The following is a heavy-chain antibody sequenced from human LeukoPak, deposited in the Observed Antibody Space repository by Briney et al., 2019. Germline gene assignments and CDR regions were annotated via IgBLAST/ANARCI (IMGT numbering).Heavy chain of an antibody. J-gene: IGHJ5*02. Sequence: ASVKASCKASGYTFTGYYMHWVRQAPGQGLEWMGWINPNSGGTNYAQKLQGRVTMTTDTSTSTAYMELRSLRSDDTAVYYCARDLPAVSWFDPWGQGTLVTVSS. D-gene: IGHD2-15*01. CDR3: ARDLPAVSWFDP. CDR2: INPNSGGT. CDR1: GYTFTGYY. V-gene: IGHV1-2*02.